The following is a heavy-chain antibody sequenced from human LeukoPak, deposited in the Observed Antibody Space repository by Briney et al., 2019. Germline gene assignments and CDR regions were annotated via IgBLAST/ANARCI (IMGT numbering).Heavy chain of an antibody. D-gene: IGHD3-10*01. V-gene: IGHV4-59*01. J-gene: IGHJ6*02. CDR3: ARDTYGSGSYYNGPYYYGMDV. Sequence: PETLSLTCTVSGGSISSYYWSWIRQPPGKGLEWIGYIYYSGSTNYNPSLKSRVTISVDKSKNQFSPKLSSVTAADTAVYYCARDTYGSGSYYNGPYYYGMDVWGQGTTVTVSS. CDR2: IYYSGST. CDR1: GGSISSYY.